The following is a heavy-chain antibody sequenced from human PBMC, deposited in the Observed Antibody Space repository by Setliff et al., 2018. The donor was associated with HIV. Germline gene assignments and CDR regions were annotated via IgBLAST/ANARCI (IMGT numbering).Heavy chain of an antibody. Sequence: SETLSLTCAVYGGSFSGFYWNWIRQAPGKGLEWIGEINNSRRTKYNPSLNSRVTMSVDKSRNQFSLKVSSVTAADTAVYYCARVSKTYWYSIPRDYYHHMDVWGKGTTVTVSS. J-gene: IGHJ6*03. CDR3: ARVSKTYWYSIPRDYYHHMDV. CDR1: GGSFSGFY. CDR2: INNSRRT. V-gene: IGHV4-34*01. D-gene: IGHD2-8*02.